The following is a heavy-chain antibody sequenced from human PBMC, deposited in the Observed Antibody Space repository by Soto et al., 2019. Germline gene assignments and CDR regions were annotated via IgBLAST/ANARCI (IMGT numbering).Heavy chain of an antibody. D-gene: IGHD3-10*01. CDR1: GGSISSYC. Sequence: SETLSLTCTVSGGSISSYCWSWIRQPPGKGLEWIGYIYYSGSTNYNPSLKSRVTISVDTSKNQFSLKLSSVTAADTAVYYCARGVARAYYMDVWGKGTTVTVSS. J-gene: IGHJ6*03. CDR3: ARGVARAYYMDV. V-gene: IGHV4-59*01. CDR2: IYYSGST.